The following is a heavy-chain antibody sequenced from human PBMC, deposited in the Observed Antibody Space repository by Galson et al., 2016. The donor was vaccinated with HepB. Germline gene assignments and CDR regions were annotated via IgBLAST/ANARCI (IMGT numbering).Heavy chain of an antibody. CDR3: ARGSQWLVFY. CDR2: ISYDGGNK. J-gene: IGHJ4*02. V-gene: IGHV3-30*04. D-gene: IGHD6-19*01. CDR1: GFTFSDFP. Sequence: SLRLSCAASGFTFSDFPMHWVRQAPGKGLEWVAVISYDGGNKYYADSVKGRFTISRDNSKSTLDLQMNSLRGEDTAVYYCARGSQWLVFYWGQGTLVTVSS.